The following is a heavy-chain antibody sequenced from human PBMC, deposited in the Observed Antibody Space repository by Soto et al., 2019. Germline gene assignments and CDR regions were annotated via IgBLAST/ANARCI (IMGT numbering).Heavy chain of an antibody. D-gene: IGHD3-22*01. CDR2: IYYRGST. CDR3: ARGRGRDYYDSSGYYRGTRGYFDS. J-gene: IGHJ4*02. CDR1: GGSISSYY. Sequence: QVQLQESGPGLVKPSETLSLTCTVSGGSISSYYWSWIRQPPGKGLEWIGYIYYRGSTNYNPSLKSRLTISVDTSKNQFSLKLSSVTDADTAVYYCARGRGRDYYDSSGYYRGTRGYFDSWGQGTLVTVSS. V-gene: IGHV4-59*01.